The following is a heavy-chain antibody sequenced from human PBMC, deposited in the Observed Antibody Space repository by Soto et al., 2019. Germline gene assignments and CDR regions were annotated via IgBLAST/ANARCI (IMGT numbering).Heavy chain of an antibody. V-gene: IGHV3-23*01. CDR3: VRGNWGDY. D-gene: IGHD7-27*01. J-gene: IGHJ4*02. Sequence: EVQLLESGGGSVQPGGSLRLSCAASGFTFITYDMTWVRQAPRKGLEWVSVSRGSDGSTYYADSVKGRFTISRDNSKNAVYLQMNGLRAAGAAIYYCVRGNWGDYWAQGTLVTVSS. CDR1: GFTFITYD. CDR2: SRGSDGST.